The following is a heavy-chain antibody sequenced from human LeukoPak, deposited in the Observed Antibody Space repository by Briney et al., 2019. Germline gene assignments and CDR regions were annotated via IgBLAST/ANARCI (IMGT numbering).Heavy chain of an antibody. D-gene: IGHD5-18*01. V-gene: IGHV3-48*01. Sequence: GGSLRLSCAASGFTFRSYSMNWVRQAPGEGLEWVSYISSSSSTIYYADSVKGRFTISRDNAKNSLYLQMNSLRAEDTAVYYCARYTATVVWGKGTTVTVSS. CDR3: ARYTATVV. J-gene: IGHJ6*04. CDR2: ISSSSSTI. CDR1: GFTFRSYS.